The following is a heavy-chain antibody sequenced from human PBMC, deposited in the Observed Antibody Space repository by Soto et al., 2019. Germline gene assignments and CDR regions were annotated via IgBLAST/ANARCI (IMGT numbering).Heavy chain of an antibody. V-gene: IGHV3-73*01. CDR2: IRDRAYNYAT. CDR1: GFVFKDSS. Sequence: EVLLVESGGGLVQPGGSLKLPCAASGFVFKDSSIHWVRQASGKGLEWVGRIRDRAYNYATSYAASVKGRFTISRDDSSNTAFLQMNSLKTEDTAIYYCTRLISAAQDYWGQGTRVTVSS. D-gene: IGHD3-22*01. CDR3: TRLISAAQDY. J-gene: IGHJ4*02.